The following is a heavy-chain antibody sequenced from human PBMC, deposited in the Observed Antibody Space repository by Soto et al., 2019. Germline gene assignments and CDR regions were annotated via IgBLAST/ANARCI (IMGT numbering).Heavy chain of an antibody. CDR1: SGTLSGYY. J-gene: IGHJ4*02. V-gene: IGHV4-34*01. CDR3: ARAPKVSGSAQTRPDF. CDR2: ISPRGTT. Sequence: PSETLSLTCSLYSGTLSGYYLSWFRQPPGKGLEWIGEISPRGTTNYSPSLKSRVSISVDTSKNQFSLNLNSLTAADTAVYYCARAPKVSGSAQTRPDFWGQGSLVTVSS. D-gene: IGHD6-6*01.